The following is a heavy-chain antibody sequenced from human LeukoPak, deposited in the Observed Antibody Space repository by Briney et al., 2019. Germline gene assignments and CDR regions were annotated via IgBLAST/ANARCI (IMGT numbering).Heavy chain of an antibody. J-gene: IGHJ4*02. V-gene: IGHV3-7*01. CDR3: AKNTESQVIFRD. CDR2: IKQDGSEK. CDR1: GFTFRNYW. D-gene: IGHD2-15*01. Sequence: GGSLRLSCAASGFTFRNYWMSWARQAPGKGLEWVANIKQDGSEKYYVDSVKGRFTISRDNAKNSLDLQMNSLRAEDTAVYYCAKNTESQVIFRDWGQGTLVTVSS.